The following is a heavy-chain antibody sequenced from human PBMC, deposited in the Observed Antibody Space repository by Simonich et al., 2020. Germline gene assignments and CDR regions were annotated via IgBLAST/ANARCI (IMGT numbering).Heavy chain of an antibody. CDR3: ARGALTGDYYYMDV. CDR1: GYTFTGYY. Sequence: QVQLVQSGAEVKKPGASVKVSCKASGYTFTGYYMHWVRQAPGQGLEWRGGINPNRGGTNYEQKFQGGVTMTRDTSISTAYMELSRLRSDDTAVYYCARGALTGDYYYMDVWGKGTTVTVSS. D-gene: IGHD7-27*01. V-gene: IGHV1-2*02. J-gene: IGHJ6*03. CDR2: INPNRGGT.